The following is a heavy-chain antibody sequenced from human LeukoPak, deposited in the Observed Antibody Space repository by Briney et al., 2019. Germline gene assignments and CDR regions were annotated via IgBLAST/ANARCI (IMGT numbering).Heavy chain of an antibody. D-gene: IGHD3-22*01. Sequence: PGGSLRLSCAGSGFTFSSYAMSWVRQAPGQGLEWVSVISDSGDYTSYADSVRGRFTISRDNSRNTLYLQMISLRPEDTAVYYCAKDHWYYYDSSGYSKLYYFDYWGQGTLVTVSS. CDR2: ISDSGDYT. J-gene: IGHJ4*02. CDR3: AKDHWYYYDSSGYSKLYYFDY. V-gene: IGHV3-23*01. CDR1: GFTFSSYA.